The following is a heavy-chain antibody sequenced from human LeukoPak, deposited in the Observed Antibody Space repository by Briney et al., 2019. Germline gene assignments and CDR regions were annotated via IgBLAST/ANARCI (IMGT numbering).Heavy chain of an antibody. Sequence: SQTLSLTCTVSGGSISSSSYYWGWIRQPPGKGLEWIGSIYYSGSTYYNPSLKSRVTISVDTSKDQFSLKVNSVTAADTAVYYCARIAAKTVDYWGQGTLVTVSS. CDR3: ARIAAKTVDY. J-gene: IGHJ4*02. CDR1: GGSISSSSYY. CDR2: IYYSGST. D-gene: IGHD2-15*01. V-gene: IGHV4-39*07.